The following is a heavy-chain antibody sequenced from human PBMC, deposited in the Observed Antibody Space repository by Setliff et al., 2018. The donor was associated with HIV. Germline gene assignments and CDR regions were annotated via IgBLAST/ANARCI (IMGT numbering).Heavy chain of an antibody. J-gene: IGHJ4*02. CDR1: GGSISSSTYY. V-gene: IGHV4-39*01. Sequence: PSETLSLTCTVSGGSISSSTYYWGWIRQPPGKGLEWIGSLYYSGSTYYNPSLKSRVTISVDTSKNQFSLKLSSVTAADTAVYYCARAELPTLFDYWGQGTLVTVSS. CDR2: LYYSGST. D-gene: IGHD2-15*01. CDR3: ARAELPTLFDY.